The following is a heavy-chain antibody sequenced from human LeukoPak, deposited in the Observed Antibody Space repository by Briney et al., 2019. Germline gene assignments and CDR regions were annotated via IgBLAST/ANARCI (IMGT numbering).Heavy chain of an antibody. CDR2: IYCSGST. Sequence: SETLSLTCTVSGGSISDYYWSWIRQPPGKGLEWIGYIYCSGSTNYNPSLKSRVTVSVDTSKNQFSLKLSSVTAADTAVYYCARALDYYDSSGRYWYFDLWGRGTLVTVSS. CDR3: ARALDYYDSSGRYWYFDL. CDR1: GGSISDYY. J-gene: IGHJ2*01. V-gene: IGHV4-59*01. D-gene: IGHD3-22*01.